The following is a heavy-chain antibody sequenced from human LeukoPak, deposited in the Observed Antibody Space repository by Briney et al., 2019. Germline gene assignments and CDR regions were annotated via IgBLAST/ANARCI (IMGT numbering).Heavy chain of an antibody. J-gene: IGHJ6*02. CDR2: IKGDGRST. V-gene: IGHV3-74*01. CDR1: GLTFSMYW. D-gene: IGHD6-25*01. Sequence: GESLRLSCAASGLTFSMYWMHWVRQAPGKGLVWVSRIKGDGRSTTYADSVKGRFTISRDNAKNSLYLQMNSLRAEDTAVYYCARDRPAADVWGQGTTVTVSS. CDR3: ARDRPAADV.